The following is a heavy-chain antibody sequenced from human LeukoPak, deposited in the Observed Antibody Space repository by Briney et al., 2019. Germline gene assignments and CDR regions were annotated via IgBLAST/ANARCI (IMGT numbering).Heavy chain of an antibody. Sequence: SETLSLTCTVSGGSVRRGNYYWTWIRQPAGKGLEWIGRIYTSGSTNYNPSLKSRVTMSVDTSKNQFSLKLSSVTAADTAVYYCARDLVFFSGNDAFDIWGQGTMVTVSS. CDR1: GGSVRRGNYY. D-gene: IGHD3-10*01. CDR3: ARDLVFFSGNDAFDI. CDR2: IYTSGST. J-gene: IGHJ3*02. V-gene: IGHV4-61*02.